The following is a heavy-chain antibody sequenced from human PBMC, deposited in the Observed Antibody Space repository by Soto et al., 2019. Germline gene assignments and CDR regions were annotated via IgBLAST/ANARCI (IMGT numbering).Heavy chain of an antibody. D-gene: IGHD6-13*01. CDR2: ISWNSGSI. J-gene: IGHJ4*02. Sequence: GGSLRLSCAASGFTFDDYAMHWVRQAPGKGLEWVSGISWNSGSIGYADSVKGRFTISRDNAKNSLYLQMNSLRAEDTALYYCAKDTIAAAGDFDYWGQGTLVTVSS. V-gene: IGHV3-9*01. CDR3: AKDTIAAAGDFDY. CDR1: GFTFDDYA.